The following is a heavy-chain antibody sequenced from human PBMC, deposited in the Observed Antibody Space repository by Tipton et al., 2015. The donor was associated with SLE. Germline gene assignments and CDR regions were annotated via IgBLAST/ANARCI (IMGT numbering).Heavy chain of an antibody. CDR1: NDSVSRGTYY. CDR2: IHTSGST. D-gene: IGHD6-13*01. Sequence: TLSLTCTVSNDSVSRGTYYWSWIRQPAGKGLEWVGHIHTSGSTIYNPSPRSRVTISLDTSKNQFSLKLTSVTAADTAVYYCARRRGSSWYEDYFDYWGQGTLVTVSS. J-gene: IGHJ4*02. V-gene: IGHV4-61*09. CDR3: ARRRGSSWYEDYFDY.